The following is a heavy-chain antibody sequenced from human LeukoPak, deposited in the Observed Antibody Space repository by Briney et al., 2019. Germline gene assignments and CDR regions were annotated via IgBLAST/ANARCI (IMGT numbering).Heavy chain of an antibody. CDR1: GYSFTSYW. D-gene: IGHD3-10*01. CDR2: IYPGDSDT. CDR3: ATNTMFRGIHAFDI. V-gene: IGHV5-51*01. J-gene: IGHJ3*02. Sequence: GESLKISCKGSGYSFTSYWIGWVRQMPGKGLEWMGIIYPGDSDTRYSPSFQGQVTISADKSITTAYLQWSSLKASDSAMYYCATNTMFRGIHAFDIWGQGTMVTVSS.